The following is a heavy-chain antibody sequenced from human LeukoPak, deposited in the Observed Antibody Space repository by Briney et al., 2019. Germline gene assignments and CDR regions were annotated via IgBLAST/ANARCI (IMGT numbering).Heavy chain of an antibody. J-gene: IGHJ6*02. CDR1: GFTFSSYA. CDR3: ALYGMDV. V-gene: IGHV3-30*04. CDR2: ISYDGSNK. Sequence: GGSLRLSCAASGFTFSSYAMHWVRQAPGKGLEWVAVISYDGSNKYYADSVKGRFTISRDNSKNTLYLRMNSLRAEDTAVYYCALYGMDVWGQGTTVTVSS.